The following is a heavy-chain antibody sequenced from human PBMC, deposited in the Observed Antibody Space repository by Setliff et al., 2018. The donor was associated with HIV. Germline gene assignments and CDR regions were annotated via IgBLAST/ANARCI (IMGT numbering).Heavy chain of an antibody. Sequence: SETLSLTCTVSGGSISSYYWSWIRQPPGKGLEWIGYIYYSGSTNYNPSLKSRITISLDTSKRQFSLTMTSVTAADTAVYYCARGLSSQTYWGTRPLGLDYWGQGSLVTV. CDR3: ARGLSSQTYWGTRPLGLDY. V-gene: IGHV4-59*08. J-gene: IGHJ4*01. CDR2: IYYSGST. D-gene: IGHD2-2*01. CDR1: GGSISSYY.